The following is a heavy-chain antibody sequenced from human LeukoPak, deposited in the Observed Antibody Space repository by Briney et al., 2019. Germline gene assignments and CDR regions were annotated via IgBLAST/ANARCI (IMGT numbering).Heavy chain of an antibody. CDR1: GYSISSGYY. D-gene: IGHD6-19*01. J-gene: IGHJ4*02. V-gene: IGHV4-38-2*01. Sequence: PSETLSLTCAVSGYSISSGYYWGWIRQPPGKGLEWIGSIYHSGSTYYNPSLKSRVAISVDTSKNQFSLKLSSGTAADTAVYYCARLYSSGWYIRYWGQGTLVTVSS. CDR3: ARLYSSGWYIRY. CDR2: IYHSGST.